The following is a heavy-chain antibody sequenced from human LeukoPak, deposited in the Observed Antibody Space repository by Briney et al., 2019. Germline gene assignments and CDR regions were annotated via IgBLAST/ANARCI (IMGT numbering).Heavy chain of an antibody. CDR2: ISSNGGST. CDR3: ARGVTTLFLEADY. D-gene: IGHD3-22*01. J-gene: IGHJ4*02. Sequence: GGSLRLSCAASGFTFSSYAMHWVRQAPGKGLEYVSAISSNGGSTYYANSVKGRFTISRDNSKNTLYLQMGSLRAEDMAVYYCARGVTTLFLEADYWGQGTLVTVSS. CDR1: GFTFSSYA. V-gene: IGHV3-64*01.